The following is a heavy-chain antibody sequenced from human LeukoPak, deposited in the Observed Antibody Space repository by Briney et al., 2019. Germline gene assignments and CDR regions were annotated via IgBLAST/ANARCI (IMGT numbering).Heavy chain of an antibody. CDR3: ARDDHDFWSGYSDYYGMDV. D-gene: IGHD3-3*01. Sequence: GGSLRLSCAASGFTFSSYSMNWVRQAPGKGLEWVSSISSSSSYIYYADSVKGRFTISGDNAKNSLYLQMNSLRAEDTAVYYCARDDHDFWSGYSDYYGMDVWGQGTTVTVSS. CDR2: ISSSSSYI. V-gene: IGHV3-21*01. CDR1: GFTFSSYS. J-gene: IGHJ6*02.